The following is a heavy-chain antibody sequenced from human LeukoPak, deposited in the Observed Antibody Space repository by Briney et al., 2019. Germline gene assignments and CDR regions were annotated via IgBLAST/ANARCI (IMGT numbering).Heavy chain of an antibody. J-gene: IGHJ5*02. V-gene: IGHV5-51*01. CDR1: GYTFTSCW. Sequence: GESLKISCKGSGYTFTSCWIGWVRQMPGKGLEWMGIIYPDDSDTRYSPSFRGQVTMSVDTSINTAYLQWSSLKASDTAMYFCTRHQMLSWFDPWGQGTLVTVSS. CDR2: IYPDDSDT. CDR3: TRHQMLSWFDP. D-gene: IGHD3-16*02.